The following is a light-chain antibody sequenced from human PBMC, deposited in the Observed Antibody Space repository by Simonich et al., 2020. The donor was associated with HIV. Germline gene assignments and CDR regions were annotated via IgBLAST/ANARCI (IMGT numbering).Light chain of an antibody. CDR2: DAS. CDR3: QQYGRSPPIT. J-gene: IGKJ5*01. V-gene: IGKV3D-20*01. CDR1: HSVSSSY. Sequence: EIVLTQSPGTLSLSPGERATLACRASHSVSSSYLAWYPQKPGLAPRLLIYDASSRATGIPDRFSGIGSGTDFTLTISRLEPEDFAVYYCQQYGRSPPITFGQGTRLEIK.